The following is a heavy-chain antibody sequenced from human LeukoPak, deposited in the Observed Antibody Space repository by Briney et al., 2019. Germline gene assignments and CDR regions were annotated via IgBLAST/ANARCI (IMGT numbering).Heavy chain of an antibody. CDR3: AREHSGSYSYYFDY. V-gene: IGHV3-33*01. J-gene: IGHJ4*02. CDR2: IWYDGSNK. CDR1: GFTFSSYG. Sequence: QPGRSLRLSCAASGFTFSSYGMHWVRQAPGKGLEWVAVIWYDGSNKYYADSVKGRSTISRDNSKNTLYLQMNSLRAEDTAVYYCAREHSGSYSYYFDYWGQGTLVTVSS. D-gene: IGHD1-26*01.